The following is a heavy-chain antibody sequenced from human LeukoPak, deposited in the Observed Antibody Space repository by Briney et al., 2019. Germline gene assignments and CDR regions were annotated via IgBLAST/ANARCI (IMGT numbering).Heavy chain of an antibody. D-gene: IGHD5-18*01. J-gene: IGHJ6*02. Sequence: PGGSLRLSCAASGFTFSSYWMSWVRQAPGKGLEWVANIKQDGSEKYYVDSVKGRFTISRDNAKNSLYLQMNSPRAEDTAVYYCARVGSGYSYGFYYYYYGMDVWGQGTTVTVSS. CDR2: IKQDGSEK. V-gene: IGHV3-7*01. CDR1: GFTFSSYW. CDR3: ARVGSGYSYGFYYYYYGMDV.